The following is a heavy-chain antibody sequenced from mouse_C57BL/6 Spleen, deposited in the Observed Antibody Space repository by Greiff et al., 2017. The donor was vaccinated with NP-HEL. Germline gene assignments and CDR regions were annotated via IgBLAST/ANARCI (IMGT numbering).Heavy chain of an antibody. CDR2: INPNNGGT. V-gene: IGHV1-26*01. CDR3: ARRVDYAMDY. CDR1: GYTFTDYY. J-gene: IGHJ4*01. Sequence: EVQLQQSGPELVKPGASVKISCKASGYTFTDYYMNWVKQSHGKSLEWIGDINPNNGGTSYNQKFKGKATLTVDKSSSTAYMELRSLTSDDSAVYYCARRVDYAMDYWGQGTSVTVSS. D-gene: IGHD1-1*02.